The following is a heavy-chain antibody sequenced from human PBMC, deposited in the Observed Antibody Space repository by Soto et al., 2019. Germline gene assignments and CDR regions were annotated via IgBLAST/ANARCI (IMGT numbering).Heavy chain of an antibody. J-gene: IGHJ4*02. CDR1: GGSISSGDYY. CDR3: ARVGTTYDFWSGYRSFDY. CDR2: IYYSGST. Sequence: SETLSLTCTVSGGSISSGDYYWSWIRQHPGKGLEWIGYIYYSGSTYYNPSLKSRVTISVDTSKNQFSLKLGSVTAADTAVYYCARVGTTYDFWSGYRSFDYWGQGTLVTVS. D-gene: IGHD3-3*01. V-gene: IGHV4-31*03.